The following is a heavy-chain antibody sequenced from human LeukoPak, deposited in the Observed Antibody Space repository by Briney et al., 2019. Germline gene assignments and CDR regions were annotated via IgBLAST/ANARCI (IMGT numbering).Heavy chain of an antibody. CDR2: IYHTGST. CDR3: ASHGDYDGYYFDS. Sequence: SGTLSLTCAVSGGSISSSNWWSWVRQRPGEGLEWIGKIYHTGSTNYNPSLKSRVTISVDKSKNQFSLKLNSVTAADTAVYYCASHGDYDGYYFDSWGQGTLVSVSS. V-gene: IGHV4-4*02. J-gene: IGHJ4*02. D-gene: IGHD4-17*01. CDR1: GGSISSSNW.